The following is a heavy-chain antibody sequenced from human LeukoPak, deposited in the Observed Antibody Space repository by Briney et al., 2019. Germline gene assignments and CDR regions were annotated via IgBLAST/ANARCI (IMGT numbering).Heavy chain of an antibody. J-gene: IGHJ4*02. CDR3: AARPTSEAVAPSDF. D-gene: IGHD6-19*01. CDR1: GFTLSNYG. Sequence: GGSLRLSCVASGFTLSNYGMHWVRQAPGKGPEWVSGISGSGGSTYYADSVKGRFTISRDNSKRMLYLQMNSLRAEDTATYYCAARPTSEAVAPSDFWGQGTLVTVSP. V-gene: IGHV3-23*01. CDR2: ISGSGGST.